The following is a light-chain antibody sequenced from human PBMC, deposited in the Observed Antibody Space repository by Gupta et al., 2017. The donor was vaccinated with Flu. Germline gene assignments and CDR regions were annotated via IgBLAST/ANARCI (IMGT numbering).Light chain of an antibody. V-gene: IGKV4-1*01. CDR3: QQYYSIPYT. Sequence: DIVMTQSADSLAVSLGERATINCKSSQSVLYRSSSYLAWYQQKLGQPPKLLIYWASTREAGVPDRFSGSGSGTDFTLTISSLQAEDVAVYYCQQYYSIPYTFGQGTKLEIK. CDR2: WAS. J-gene: IGKJ2*01. CDR1: QSVLYRSSSY.